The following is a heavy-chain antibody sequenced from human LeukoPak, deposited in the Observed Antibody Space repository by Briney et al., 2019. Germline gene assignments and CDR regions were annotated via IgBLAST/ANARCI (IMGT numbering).Heavy chain of an antibody. CDR3: ARGRYCSSTSCSYFDY. Sequence: GGSLRLSCAASGFTFSSYSRNWVRQAPGKGLEWVSSISSSSSYIYYADSVKGRFTISRDNAKNSLYLQMNSLRAEDTAVYYCARGRYCSSTSCSYFDYWGQGTLVTVSS. V-gene: IGHV3-21*01. CDR1: GFTFSSYS. J-gene: IGHJ4*02. CDR2: ISSSSSYI. D-gene: IGHD2-2*01.